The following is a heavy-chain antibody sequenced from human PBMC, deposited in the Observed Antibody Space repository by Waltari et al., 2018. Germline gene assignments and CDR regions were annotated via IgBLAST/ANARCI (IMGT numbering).Heavy chain of an antibody. Sequence: QLQLQESGPGLVKPSGTLSLRCPVSGDSMSSTDWWSWVRQSPQKALEWIGQVQYTGRSNYNPSFASRVTVSIDTSNNQFTLKLTSATAADTAMYYCARDRGRGIYLDTWGPGMQVTVSP. V-gene: IGHV4-4*02. J-gene: IGHJ5*02. CDR2: VQYTGRS. CDR1: GDSMSSTDW. D-gene: IGHD2-15*01. CDR3: ARDRGRGIYLDT.